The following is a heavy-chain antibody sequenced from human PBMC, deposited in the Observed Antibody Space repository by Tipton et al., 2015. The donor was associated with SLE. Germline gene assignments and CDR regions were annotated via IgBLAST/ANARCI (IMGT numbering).Heavy chain of an antibody. CDR3: ARRLSSGWYGDYYYMDV. J-gene: IGHJ6*03. Sequence: QSGAEVKKPGASVKVSCKGSGYNFTNYAINWVRQAPGQGLEWMGWISVHSGKTNNAQKLQGRVTVTTDTSTNTVYMELRSLRSDDTAVYYCARRLSSGWYGDYYYMDVWGKGTTVTVSS. CDR2: ISVHSGKT. CDR1: GYNFTNYA. D-gene: IGHD6-19*01. V-gene: IGHV1-18*01.